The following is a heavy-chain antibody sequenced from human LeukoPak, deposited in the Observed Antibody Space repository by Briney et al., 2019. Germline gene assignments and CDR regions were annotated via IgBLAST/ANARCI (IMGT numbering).Heavy chain of an antibody. CDR2: IIPIFGTA. D-gene: IGHD3-10*01. J-gene: IGHJ4*02. CDR1: GGTFSSYA. Sequence: SVKVSCKASGGTFSSYAISWVRQAPGQGLEWMGGIIPIFGTANYAQKFQGRVTITADESTSTAYMELSSLRSEDTAVYYCARDGSGSYSFDYWGQGTPVTVSS. CDR3: ARDGSGSYSFDY. V-gene: IGHV1-69*13.